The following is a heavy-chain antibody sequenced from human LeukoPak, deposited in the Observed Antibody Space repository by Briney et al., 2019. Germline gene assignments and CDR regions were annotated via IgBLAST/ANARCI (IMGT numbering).Heavy chain of an antibody. D-gene: IGHD1-14*01. CDR1: GGSFSGYY. J-gene: IGHJ6*03. CDR3: ARDRKYYYHMGV. CDR2: IYHSGST. V-gene: IGHV4-34*01. Sequence: PSETLSLTCAVYGGSFSGYYWSWIRQPPGKGLEWIGSIYHSGSTCYNPSLKSRVTISVDTSKNQFSLRLSSLTAADTALYYCARDRKYYYHMGVWGKGTTVTVSS.